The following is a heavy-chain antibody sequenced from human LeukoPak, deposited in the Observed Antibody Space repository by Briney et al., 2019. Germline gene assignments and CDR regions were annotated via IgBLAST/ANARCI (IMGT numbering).Heavy chain of an antibody. Sequence: ASVKVSCKASGYTFTGYYMHWVRQAPGQGLEWMGWINPNSGGTNYAQKFQGWVTMTRDTSISTAYMELSRLRSDDTAVYYCAREDTAMAGTSASLDYWGQGTPVTVSS. CDR3: AREDTAMAGTSASLDY. D-gene: IGHD6-19*01. V-gene: IGHV1-2*04. CDR2: INPNSGGT. J-gene: IGHJ4*02. CDR1: GYTFTGYY.